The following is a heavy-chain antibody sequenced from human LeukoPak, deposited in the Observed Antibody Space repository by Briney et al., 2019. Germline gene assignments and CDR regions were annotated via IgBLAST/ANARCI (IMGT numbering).Heavy chain of an antibody. Sequence: GGSLRLSCAASGFTFSNAWMSWVRQAPGKGLEWVGCIKSKTDGGTTDYAAPVKGRFTISRDDSKNTLYLQMNSLKTEDTAVYYCTTGRSRWGQGTLVTVSS. CDR1: GFTFSNAW. CDR2: IKSKTDGGTT. V-gene: IGHV3-15*01. J-gene: IGHJ4*02. CDR3: TTGRSR.